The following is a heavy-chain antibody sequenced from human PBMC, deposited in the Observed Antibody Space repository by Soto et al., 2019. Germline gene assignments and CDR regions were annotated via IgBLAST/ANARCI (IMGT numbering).Heavy chain of an antibody. CDR3: AKASDSSGYHVDY. D-gene: IGHD3-22*01. Sequence: GGSLRLSCAASGFTFITYGMHWVRQAPGKGLEWVAVISYDGSNKYYADSVKGRFTISRDNSKNTLYLQMSSLRAEDTAVYYWAKASDSSGYHVDYWGQGTLVTVSS. CDR2: ISYDGSNK. CDR1: GFTFITYG. V-gene: IGHV3-30*18. J-gene: IGHJ4*02.